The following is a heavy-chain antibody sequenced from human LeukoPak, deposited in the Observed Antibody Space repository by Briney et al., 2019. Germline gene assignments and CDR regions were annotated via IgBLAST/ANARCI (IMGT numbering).Heavy chain of an antibody. J-gene: IGHJ4*02. CDR1: GFTFSSFA. CDR2: FDGNGPNT. D-gene: IGHD2-8*02. Sequence: GGSLRLSCAASGFTFSSFAMTWVRQAPGKGLEWVSGFDGNGPNTYYADSVKGRWTISRDNSRNTLYLEMNSLRPEDTAIYYCARPRTTGLGWAQFDYWGQGSLVTVSS. V-gene: IGHV3-23*01. CDR3: ARPRTTGLGWAQFDY.